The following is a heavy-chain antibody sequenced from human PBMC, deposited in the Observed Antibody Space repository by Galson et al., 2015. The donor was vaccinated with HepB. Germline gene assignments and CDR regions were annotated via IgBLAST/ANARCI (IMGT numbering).Heavy chain of an antibody. V-gene: IGHV6-1*01. Sequence: CAISGDSVSSNSAAWNWIRQSPSRGLEWLGRTYYRSKWYNDYAVSVKSRITINPDTSKNQFSLKLSSVTAADTAVYYCAGGPRKGIAARPVATSNWFDPWGQGTLVTVSS. D-gene: IGHD6-6*01. CDR2: TYYRSKWYN. J-gene: IGHJ5*02. CDR1: GDSVSSNSAA. CDR3: AGGPRKGIAARPVATSNWFDP.